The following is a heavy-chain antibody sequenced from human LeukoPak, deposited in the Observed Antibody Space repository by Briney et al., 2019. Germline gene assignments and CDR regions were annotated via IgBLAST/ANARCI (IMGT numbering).Heavy chain of an antibody. CDR2: ISGSGGST. J-gene: IGHJ4*02. V-gene: IGHV3-23*01. CDR1: GFTFSSYA. Sequence: GGSLRLSCAASGFTFSSYAMSWVRQAPGKGLEWVSAISGSGGSTYYADSVKGRFTISRDNSKNTLYLQMNSLRAEDTAVYYCARDLGSGGSWNDYWGQGTLVTVSS. CDR3: ARDLGSGGSWNDY. D-gene: IGHD2-15*01.